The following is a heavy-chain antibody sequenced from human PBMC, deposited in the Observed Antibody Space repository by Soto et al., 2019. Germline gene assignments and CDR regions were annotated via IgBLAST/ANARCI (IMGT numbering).Heavy chain of an antibody. CDR3: ARHPVRSYCSSTSCRPYYYYYMDV. Sequence: SETLSLTCTVSGGSISSYYWSWIRQPPGKGLEWIGYIYYSGSTNYNPSLKSRVTISVDTSKNQFSLKLSSVTAADTAVYYCARHPVRSYCSSTSCRPYYYYYMDVWGKGTTVTVSS. D-gene: IGHD2-2*01. J-gene: IGHJ6*03. V-gene: IGHV4-59*08. CDR1: GGSISSYY. CDR2: IYYSGST.